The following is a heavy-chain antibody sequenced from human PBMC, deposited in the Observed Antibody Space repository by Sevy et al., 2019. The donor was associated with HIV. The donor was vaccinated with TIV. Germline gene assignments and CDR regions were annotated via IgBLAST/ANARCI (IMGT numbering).Heavy chain of an antibody. CDR1: AFTFSAYG. CDR2: IWYDGGKK. J-gene: IGHJ4*02. CDR3: VREGVPAAIGFDY. Sequence: GGSLRLSCATSAFTFSAYGMHWVRQAPGKGLEWVSTIWYDGGKKYYADSVKGRFTISRDHSKNTLYLQMNSLRAEDTAVYYCVREGVPAAIGFDYWGQGTLVTVSS. D-gene: IGHD2-2*01. V-gene: IGHV3-33*01.